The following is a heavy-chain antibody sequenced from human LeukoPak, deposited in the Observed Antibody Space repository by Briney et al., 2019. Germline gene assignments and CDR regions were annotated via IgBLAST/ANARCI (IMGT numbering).Heavy chain of an antibody. D-gene: IGHD3-10*01. CDR2: VSAGGGST. V-gene: IGHV3-23*01. CDR3: AGSWGYYYGSGSFSPIGY. CDR1: GFSFSTYV. J-gene: IGHJ4*02. Sequence: GGSLRLSCAASGFSFSTYVMSWVRQAPGKGLEWVSAVSAGGGSTYYADSVKSRFTVSRDNSKNTLFLQMNSLRAEDTAVYYCAGSWGYYYGSGSFSPIGYWGQGTLVTVSS.